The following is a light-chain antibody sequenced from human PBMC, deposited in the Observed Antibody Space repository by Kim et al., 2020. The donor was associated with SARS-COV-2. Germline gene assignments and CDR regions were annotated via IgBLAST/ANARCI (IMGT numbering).Light chain of an antibody. CDR2: GAS. CDR3: QQYNNWPLT. CDR1: QSVSSN. V-gene: IGKV3-15*01. J-gene: IGKJ4*01. Sequence: EIVMTQSPATLSVSPGERATLSCRASQSVSSNLAWYQQKPGQAPRPFIYGASTRATGIPARFSGSGSGTEFTLTISSLQSEDFAVYYCQQYNNWPLTFGGGTKVDIK.